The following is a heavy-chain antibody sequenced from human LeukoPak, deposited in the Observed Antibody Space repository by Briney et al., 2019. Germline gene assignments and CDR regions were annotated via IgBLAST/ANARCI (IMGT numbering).Heavy chain of an antibody. J-gene: IGHJ4*02. Sequence: SETLSLTCTVSGGSISSSSYYWGWIRQPPGKGLEWIGSIYYSGSTNYNPSLKSRVTISVDTSKNQFSLKLSSVTAADTAVYYRARSKDILTGYCFDYWGQGTLVTVSS. CDR1: GGSISSSSYY. CDR3: ARSKDILTGYCFDY. CDR2: IYYSGST. V-gene: IGHV4-39*07. D-gene: IGHD3-9*01.